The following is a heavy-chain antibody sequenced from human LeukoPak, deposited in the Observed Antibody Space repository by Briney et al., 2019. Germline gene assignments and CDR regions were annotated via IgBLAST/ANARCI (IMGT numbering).Heavy chain of an antibody. J-gene: IGHJ4*02. Sequence: SETLSLTCAVYGGSFSGYYWSWIRQPPGKGLEWIGEINHSGSTNYNPSLKSRVTISVDTSKNHFSLKLSSVTAADTAVYYCARDFRGGYDFWSGYYTPYYFDYWGQGTLVTVSP. CDR2: INHSGST. V-gene: IGHV4-34*01. CDR3: ARDFRGGYDFWSGYYTPYYFDY. D-gene: IGHD3-3*01. CDR1: GGSFSGYY.